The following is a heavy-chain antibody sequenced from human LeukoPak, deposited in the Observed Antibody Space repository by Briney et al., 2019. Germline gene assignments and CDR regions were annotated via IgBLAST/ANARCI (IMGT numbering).Heavy chain of an antibody. V-gene: IGHV3-7*01. CDR2: IKQDGSEK. CDR3: ARAPDILTGYYSVSLSY. CDR1: GFTFSDYD. J-gene: IGHJ4*02. Sequence: PGGSLRLSCSASGFTFSDYDMNWVRQAPGKGLEWVANIKQDGSEKYYVDSVKGRFTISRDNAKDSLYLQMNSLRAEDTAVYYCARAPDILTGYYSVSLSYWGQGTLVTVSS. D-gene: IGHD3-9*01.